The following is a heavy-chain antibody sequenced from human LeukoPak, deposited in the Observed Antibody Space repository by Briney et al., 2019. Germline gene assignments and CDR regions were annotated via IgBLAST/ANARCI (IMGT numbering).Heavy chain of an antibody. D-gene: IGHD2-2*01. CDR2: IRYDGSNK. J-gene: IGHJ4*02. CDR3: ARDRHCSSTSCYGGFDY. CDR1: GFTFSSYG. V-gene: IGHV3-30*02. Sequence: GGSLRLSCAASGFTFSSYGMHWVRQAPGKGLEWVAFIRYDGSNKYYADSVKGRFTISRDNSKNTLYLQMNSLRAEDTAVYYCARDRHCSSTSCYGGFDYWGQGTLVTVSS.